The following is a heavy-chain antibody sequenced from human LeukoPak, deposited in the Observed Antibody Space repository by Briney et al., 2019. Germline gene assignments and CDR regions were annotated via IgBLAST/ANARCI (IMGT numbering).Heavy chain of an antibody. V-gene: IGHV1-2*02. Sequence: ASVKVSCMASGYTFAGYYMHWVRQAPGQGLEWMGWINPNSGGTNYAQKFQGRVTMTRDTSISTAYMELSRLRSDDTAVYYCARLQWLVRAFDYWGQGTLVTVSS. D-gene: IGHD6-19*01. CDR3: ARLQWLVRAFDY. CDR1: GYTFAGYY. CDR2: INPNSGGT. J-gene: IGHJ4*02.